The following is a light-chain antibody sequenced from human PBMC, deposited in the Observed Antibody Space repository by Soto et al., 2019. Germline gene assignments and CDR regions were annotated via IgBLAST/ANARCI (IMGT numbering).Light chain of an antibody. Sequence: DIQLTQSPSFRSASVGDSVTITCRASQGISSYLAWYQQKPGKAPKLLIYAASTLQSGVPSRFSGSGSGTEFTLTISSLQPQDFATYYCQQLNSYPRITFGQGTRLEIK. CDR1: QGISSY. V-gene: IGKV1-9*01. CDR3: QQLNSYPRIT. J-gene: IGKJ5*01. CDR2: AAS.